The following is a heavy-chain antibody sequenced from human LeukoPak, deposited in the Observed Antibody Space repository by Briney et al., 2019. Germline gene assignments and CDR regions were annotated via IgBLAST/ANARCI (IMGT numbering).Heavy chain of an antibody. CDR2: IYTSGST. D-gene: IGHD3-16*01. J-gene: IGHJ6*02. Sequence: SETLSLTCTVSGGSISSYYWSWIRQPAGKGLEWIGRIYTSGSTNYNPSLKSRVTMSVDTSKNQFSLKLSSVTAADTAVYYCARATNYDYPYYYSMDVWGQGTTVTVSS. CDR1: GGSISSYY. CDR3: ARATNYDYPYYYSMDV. V-gene: IGHV4-4*07.